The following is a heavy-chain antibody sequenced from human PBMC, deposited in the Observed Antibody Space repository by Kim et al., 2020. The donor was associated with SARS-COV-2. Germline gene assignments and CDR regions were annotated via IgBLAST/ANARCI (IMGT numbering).Heavy chain of an antibody. D-gene: IGHD2-2*01. CDR2: ISSSSSTI. J-gene: IGHJ4*02. Sequence: GGSLRLSCAASGFTFSSYSMNWVRQAPGKGLEWVSYISSSSSTIYYADSVKGRFTISRDNAKNSLYLQMNSLRDEDTAVYYCARGGCSSTSCIESLAFSISDWGQGTLVTVSS. V-gene: IGHV3-48*02. CDR3: ARGGCSSTSCIESLAFSISD. CDR1: GFTFSSYS.